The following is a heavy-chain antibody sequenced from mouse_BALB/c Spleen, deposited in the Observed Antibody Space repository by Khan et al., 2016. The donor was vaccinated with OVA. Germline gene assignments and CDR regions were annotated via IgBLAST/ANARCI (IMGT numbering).Heavy chain of an antibody. Sequence: EVELVESGGDLVQPGGSRKLSCAASGFTFSTYGMHWVRQAPEKGLEWVAYISGDSSTVYYADTVKGRFTMSRDNPKNTQFLQMTSLMSEDTARYYCATSYFYGYYFDYWGPGTTLTVSS. CDR1: GFTFSTYG. CDR2: ISGDSSTV. D-gene: IGHD1-1*01. CDR3: ATSYFYGYYFDY. V-gene: IGHV5-17*02. J-gene: IGHJ2*01.